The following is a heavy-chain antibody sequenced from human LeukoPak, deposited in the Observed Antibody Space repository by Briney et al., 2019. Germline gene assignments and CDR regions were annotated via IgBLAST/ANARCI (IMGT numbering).Heavy chain of an antibody. V-gene: IGHV3-7*01. CDR2: IRQDGSEK. CDR1: GFTFSSYW. J-gene: IGHJ6*02. D-gene: IGHD2/OR15-2a*01. Sequence: GGSLRLSCAASGFTFSSYWMSWVRQAPGKGLEWVANIRQDGSEKYYVDSVKGRFTNSRDNAKNSLYLQMNSLRAEDTAVYYCATVLYYYYYYGMDVWGQGTTVTVSS. CDR3: ATVLYYYYYYGMDV.